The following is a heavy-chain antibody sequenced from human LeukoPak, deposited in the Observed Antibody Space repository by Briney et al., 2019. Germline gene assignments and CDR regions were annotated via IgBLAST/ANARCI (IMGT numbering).Heavy chain of an antibody. V-gene: IGHV3-48*01. D-gene: IGHD3-3*01. CDR3: ARESVFSDI. Sequence: GGSLRLSCAVSGFTFSSYSMNWVRQAPGKGLEWVSYISSSSSTITYADSVKGRFTISRDNAKNSLYLQMSSLRAEDTAVYYCARESVFSDIWGQGTMVTVSS. CDR2: ISSSSSTI. CDR1: GFTFSSYS. J-gene: IGHJ3*02.